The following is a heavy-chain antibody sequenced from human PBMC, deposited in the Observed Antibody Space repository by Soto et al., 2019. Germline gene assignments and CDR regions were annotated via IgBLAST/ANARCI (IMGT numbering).Heavy chain of an antibody. J-gene: IGHJ4*02. Sequence: PGGSLRLSCAASGFTFSSFAMSWVRQAPGKGLEWVSVSSESGGSTYYADSVKGRFTISRDNSKNKLYLQMNSLRAEDTAVYYCASRTSGWYFDYWGQGTLVTVSS. CDR3: ASRTSGWYFDY. CDR2: SSESGGST. D-gene: IGHD6-19*01. V-gene: IGHV3-23*01. CDR1: GFTFSSFA.